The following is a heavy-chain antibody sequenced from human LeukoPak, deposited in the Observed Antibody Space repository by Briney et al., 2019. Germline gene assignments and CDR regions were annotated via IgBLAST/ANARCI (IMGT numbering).Heavy chain of an antibody. CDR1: GGSISSSNW. V-gene: IGHV4-4*02. CDR2: IYHSGST. Sequence: SGTPSLTCAVSGGSISSSNWWSWVRQSPGKGLEWIGEIYHSGSTNYNPSLKSRVTISVDKSKNQFSLKLSSVTAADTAVYYCASGSGSYYPFDYWGQGTLVTVSS. D-gene: IGHD1-26*01. CDR3: ASGSGSYYPFDY. J-gene: IGHJ4*02.